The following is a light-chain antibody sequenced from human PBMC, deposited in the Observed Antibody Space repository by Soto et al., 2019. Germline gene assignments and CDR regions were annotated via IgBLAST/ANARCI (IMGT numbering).Light chain of an antibody. CDR1: QSVRNN. CDR2: GAS. Sequence: EIVMTHSPATLSVSPGERATLSCRASQSVRNNLAWYQQKPGKAPRLLIYGASTRATAITARFSGSGSGTEFTLTISSLQSEDFAVYFCLQYDSWPYTFGQGTKLEIK. V-gene: IGKV3-15*01. CDR3: LQYDSWPYT. J-gene: IGKJ2*01.